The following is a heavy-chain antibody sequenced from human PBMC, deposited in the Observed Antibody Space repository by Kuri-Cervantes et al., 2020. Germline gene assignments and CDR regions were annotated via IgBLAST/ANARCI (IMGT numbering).Heavy chain of an antibody. D-gene: IGHD1-1*01. CDR3: ASAWGGAKGNDVALGFDP. V-gene: IGHV3-11*04. CDR1: GFTFSDYY. Sequence: GESLKISCAASGFTFSDYYMSWIRQAPGKGLEWVSYISSSGSTIYYADSVKGRFTISRDNAKNSLYLQMNSLRAEDTAVYYCASAWGGAKGNDVALGFDPWGQGTLVTVSS. CDR2: ISSSGSTI. J-gene: IGHJ5*02.